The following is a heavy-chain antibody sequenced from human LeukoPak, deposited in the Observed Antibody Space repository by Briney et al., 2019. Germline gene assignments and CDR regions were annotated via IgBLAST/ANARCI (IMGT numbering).Heavy chain of an antibody. CDR1: GYTFTSYD. CDR3: ARDRAYYGSGSYGPDY. Sequence: ASVNVSCKASGYTFTSYDINWVRQATGQGLEWLGWMNPSSGNTGYAQKFQGRVTMTRDTSISTAYMELSSLRSEGTAVYYCARDRAYYGSGSYGPDYWGQGTLVTVSS. D-gene: IGHD3-10*01. CDR2: MNPSSGNT. J-gene: IGHJ4*02. V-gene: IGHV1-8*01.